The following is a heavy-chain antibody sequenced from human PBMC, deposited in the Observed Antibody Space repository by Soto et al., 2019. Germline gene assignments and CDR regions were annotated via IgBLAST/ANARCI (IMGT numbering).Heavy chain of an antibody. J-gene: IGHJ6*02. CDR3: ARVRYDINGWAGDYYGMDV. V-gene: IGHV4-31*03. CDR1: GGSISSGGYY. CDR2: IYYSGST. D-gene: IGHD3-9*01. Sequence: ASETLSLTCTVSGGSISSGGYYWSWIRQHPGKGMEWIGYIYYSGSTYYNPSLKSRVTISVDTSKNQFSLKLSSVTAADTAVYYCARVRYDINGWAGDYYGMDVWGQGTTVTVSS.